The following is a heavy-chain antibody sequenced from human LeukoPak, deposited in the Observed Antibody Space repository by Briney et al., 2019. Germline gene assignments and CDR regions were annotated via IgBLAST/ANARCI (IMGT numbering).Heavy chain of an antibody. Sequence: GESLKISCKASGYSFPNYWIGWVRQMPGKGLEWMGMIHPGNSDTRYSPSFQGQVTISADKSISTAYLQWWSLKASDTAMYYCARRPLAAAGIEVDYWGQGTLVTVSS. CDR3: ARRPLAAAGIEVDY. CDR2: IHPGNSDT. CDR1: GYSFPNYW. V-gene: IGHV5-51*01. J-gene: IGHJ4*02. D-gene: IGHD6-13*01.